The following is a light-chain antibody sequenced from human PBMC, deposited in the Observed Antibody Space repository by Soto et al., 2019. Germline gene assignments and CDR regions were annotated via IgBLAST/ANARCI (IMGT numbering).Light chain of an antibody. V-gene: IGKV3-11*01. CDR3: QQRSNWPPYT. J-gene: IGKJ2*01. CDR2: DAS. Sequence: EIVLTQSPATLSLSPGERATLSCRASQSVSSYLAWYPQKPGQATRLLIYDASTRATGNPARFSGSGSGTDFTLTISSLEPEDFAVYYCQQRSNWPPYTFGQGTKLEIK. CDR1: QSVSSY.